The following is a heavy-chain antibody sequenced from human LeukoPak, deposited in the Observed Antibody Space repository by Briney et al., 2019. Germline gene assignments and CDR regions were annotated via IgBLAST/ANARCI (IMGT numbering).Heavy chain of an antibody. V-gene: IGHV4-59*01. D-gene: IGHD3-22*01. CDR2: IYYSGTN. CDR3: ARYSYDSSGYYSLDY. J-gene: IGHJ4*02. CDR1: GDSINNYY. Sequence: PSETLSLTCTVSGDSINNYYWSWVRQPPGKGLEWIGYIYYSGTNTYNPSLKRRVTISIDTSNNRFSLKLSSVTAADAAVYYCARYSYDSSGYYSLDYWGQGTLVTLSS.